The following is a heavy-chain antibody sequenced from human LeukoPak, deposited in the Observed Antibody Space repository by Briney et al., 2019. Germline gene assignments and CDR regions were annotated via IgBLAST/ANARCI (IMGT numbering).Heavy chain of an antibody. D-gene: IGHD6-13*01. V-gene: IGHV1-18*01. CDR3: ARENSNRFYYYYGMDV. CDR2: ISAYNGNT. CDR1: GYTFTSYG. Sequence: AAVKVSCKASGYTFTSYGISWVRQAPGQGLEWMGWISAYNGNTNYAQKLQGRVTMTTDTSTSTAYMELRSLRSDDTAVYYCARENSNRFYYYYGMDVWGRGTTVTVSS. J-gene: IGHJ6*02.